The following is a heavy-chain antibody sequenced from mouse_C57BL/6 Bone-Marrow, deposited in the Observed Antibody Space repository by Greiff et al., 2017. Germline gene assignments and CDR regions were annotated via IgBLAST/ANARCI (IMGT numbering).Heavy chain of an antibody. D-gene: IGHD2-4*01. CDR2: ISSGGSYT. J-gene: IGHJ3*01. CDR1: GFTFSSYG. CDR3: ARAIYYDYERFAY. Sequence: EVMLVESGGDLVKPGGSLKLSCAASGFTFSSYGMSWVRQTPDKRLEWVATISSGGSYTYYPDSVKGRFTISRDNAKNTLYLQMSSLKSEDTAMYYCARAIYYDYERFAYWGQGTLVTVSA. V-gene: IGHV5-6*01.